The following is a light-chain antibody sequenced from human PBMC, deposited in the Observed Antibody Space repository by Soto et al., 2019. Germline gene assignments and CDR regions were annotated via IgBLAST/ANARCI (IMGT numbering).Light chain of an antibody. J-gene: IGLJ2*01. Sequence: QSVLTQPPSASGTPGQRVTISCSGGSSNIGSNSVNWYQQLPGTAPKLLIYSNYRRPSGVPDRFSGSKSGTSASLAISGLQSGDEADYYCAAWDDSLNGPVFGGGTKLTVL. CDR3: AAWDDSLNGPV. V-gene: IGLV1-44*01. CDR2: SNY. CDR1: SSNIGSNS.